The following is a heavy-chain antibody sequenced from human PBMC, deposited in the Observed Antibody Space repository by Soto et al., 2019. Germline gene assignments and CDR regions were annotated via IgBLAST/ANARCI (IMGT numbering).Heavy chain of an antibody. Sequence: SETLRLTGTLSGGSVNSGPYFWGWIRKSPGKRLGWIAYIYYSGSTNYNPSPKSRATISVDTSKSQVSLTLTSVTAADAAVYYCARSPNYYYYGFDVWGQGATVT. D-gene: IGHD3-10*01. CDR3: ARSPNYYYYGFDV. CDR2: IYYSGST. V-gene: IGHV4-61*01. CDR1: GGSVNSGPYF. J-gene: IGHJ6*02.